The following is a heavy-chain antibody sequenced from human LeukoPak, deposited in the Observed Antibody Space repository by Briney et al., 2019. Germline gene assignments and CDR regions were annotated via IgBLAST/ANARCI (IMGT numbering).Heavy chain of an antibody. CDR2: IYRGDSDT. CDR3: ARHNREYASDSPLDY. J-gene: IGHJ4*02. Sequence: GESLKISCKGSEYSFTTYWIVCVRQMPGKGLEWMGIIYRGDSDTSYSPSFQGQVTISADKSISTAYLQWSSLKASDTAIYYCARHNREYASDSPLDYWGQGTLVTVSS. V-gene: IGHV5-51*01. D-gene: IGHD1-14*01. CDR1: EYSFTTYW.